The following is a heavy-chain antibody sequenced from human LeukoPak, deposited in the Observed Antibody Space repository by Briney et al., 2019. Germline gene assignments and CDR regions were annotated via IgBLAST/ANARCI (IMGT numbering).Heavy chain of an antibody. CDR3: ARLEYYDFWSGYLGRRYFDY. J-gene: IGHJ4*02. Sequence: ASVKVSCTASGYTFTGYYMHWVRQAPGQGREWVGRINPNSGGTNYAQKFQGRVTMTRDTAISTAYMELSRLRSDDTAGYYCARLEYYDFWSGYLGRRYFDYWGQGTLVTVSS. V-gene: IGHV1-2*06. CDR2: INPNSGGT. D-gene: IGHD3-3*01. CDR1: GYTFTGYY.